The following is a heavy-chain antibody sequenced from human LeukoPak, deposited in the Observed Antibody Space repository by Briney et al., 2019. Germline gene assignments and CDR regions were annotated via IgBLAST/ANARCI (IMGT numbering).Heavy chain of an antibody. D-gene: IGHD5-12*01. CDR3: ARTSTTGYTNDY. CDR2: ITSDSKII. V-gene: IGHV3-48*03. J-gene: IGHJ4*02. CDR1: GFTFDDYA. Sequence: PGRSLRLSCAATGFTFDDYAMHWVRQAPGKGLEWVSYITSDSKIIHYADSVKGRFTISRDNAKNSLYLQMNSLRAEDTALYYCARTSTTGYTNDYWGQGTLVTVSS.